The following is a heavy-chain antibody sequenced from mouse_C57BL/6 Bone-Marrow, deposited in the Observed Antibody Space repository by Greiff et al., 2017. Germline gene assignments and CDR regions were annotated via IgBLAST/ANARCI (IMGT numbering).Heavy chain of an antibody. CDR3: ARGPDY. CDR1: GFTFSDYG. V-gene: IGHV5-17*01. J-gene: IGHJ2*01. CDR2: ISSGSSTI. Sequence: EVKLMESGGGLVKPGGSLKLSCAASGFTFSDYGMHWVRQAPEKGLEWVAYISSGSSTIYYADTVEGRFTISRENAKTTLFLQMTSLRAEDTAMYYCARGPDYWGQGTTLTVSS.